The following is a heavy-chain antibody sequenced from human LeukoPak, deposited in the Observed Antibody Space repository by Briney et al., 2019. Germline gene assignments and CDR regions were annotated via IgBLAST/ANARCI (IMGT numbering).Heavy chain of an antibody. Sequence: ASVKVSCKASGYTFTSYYMHWVRQAPGQGLEWMGIINPSGGSTSYAQKFQGRVTMTRDTSTGTVYMELSSLRSEDTAVYYCARGYDSSGYYSTPGRYFDYWGQGTLVTVSS. CDR3: ARGYDSSGYYSTPGRYFDY. J-gene: IGHJ4*02. CDR2: INPSGGST. CDR1: GYTFTSYY. D-gene: IGHD3-22*01. V-gene: IGHV1-46*01.